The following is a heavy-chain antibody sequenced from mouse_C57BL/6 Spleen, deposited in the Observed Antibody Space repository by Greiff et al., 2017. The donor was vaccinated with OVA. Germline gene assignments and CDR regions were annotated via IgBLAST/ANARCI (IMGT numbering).Heavy chain of an antibody. CDR3: ARYGYDVPFDY. CDR1: GFTFSDYY. Sequence: EVMLVESGGGLVQPGGSLKLSCAASGFTFSDYYMYWVRQTPEKRLEWVAYISNGGGSTYYPDTVKGRFTISRDNAKNTLYLQMSRLKSEDTAMYYCARYGYDVPFDYWGQGTTLTVSS. CDR2: ISNGGGST. J-gene: IGHJ2*01. V-gene: IGHV5-12*01. D-gene: IGHD2-2*01.